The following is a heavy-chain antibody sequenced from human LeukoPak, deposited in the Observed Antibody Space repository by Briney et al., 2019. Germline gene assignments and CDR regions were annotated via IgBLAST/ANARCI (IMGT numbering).Heavy chain of an antibody. CDR1: GFTFSANY. Sequence: PGGSLRLSCAAPGFTFSANYMTGVPRAPGKGLEWVSVIYSGGSTYYADSVKGRFTISRDNSKNTLYLQMNSLRAEDTAVYYCAYGINRDYWGQGTLVTVSS. D-gene: IGHD3-10*01. CDR2: IYSGGST. CDR3: AYGINRDY. J-gene: IGHJ4*02. V-gene: IGHV3-53*01.